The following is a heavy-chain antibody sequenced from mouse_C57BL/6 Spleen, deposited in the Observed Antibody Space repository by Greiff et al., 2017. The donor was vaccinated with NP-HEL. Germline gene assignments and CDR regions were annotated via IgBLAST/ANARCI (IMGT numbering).Heavy chain of an antibody. CDR3: ARNSNYGGFDV. J-gene: IGHJ1*03. D-gene: IGHD2-5*01. CDR1: GYTFTSYW. CDR2: IDPNSGGT. Sequence: QVQLKQPGAELVKPGASVKLSCKASGYTFTSYWMHWVKQRPGRGLEWIGRIDPNSGGTKYNEKFKSKATLTVDKPSSTSYMQLSSLTSEDSAVYYCARNSNYGGFDVWGTGTTVTVSS. V-gene: IGHV1-72*01.